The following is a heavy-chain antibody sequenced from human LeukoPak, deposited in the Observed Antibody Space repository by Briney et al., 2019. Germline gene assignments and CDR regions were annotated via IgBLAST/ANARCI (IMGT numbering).Heavy chain of an antibody. CDR1: GGSLSGYY. D-gene: IGHD3-10*01. CDR2: INHSGST. J-gene: IGHJ4*02. V-gene: IGHV4-34*01. Sequence: SETLSLTCAVYGGSLSGYYWSWIRQPPGKGLEWIGEINHSGSTYYNPSLKSLITISADTSTNQFSLKLNSVTAADTAVYYCARGYPSPRVDYWGQGTLVTVSS. CDR3: ARGYPSPRVDY.